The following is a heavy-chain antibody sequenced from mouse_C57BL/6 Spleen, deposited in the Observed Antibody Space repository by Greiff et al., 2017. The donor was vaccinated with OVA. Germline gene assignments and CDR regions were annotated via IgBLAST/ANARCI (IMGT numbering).Heavy chain of an antibody. CDR2: IWSDGST. CDR1: GFSFTSYG. CDR3: ARHYDYAMDY. D-gene: IGHD2-3*01. J-gene: IGHJ4*01. Sequence: QVQLQQSGPGLVAPSQSLSITCTVSGFSFTSYGVHWVRQPPGKGLEWLVVIWSDGSTTYNTAHKSRLSISKDNSKSHISLKMNSLQTDDTAMYYCARHYDYAMDYWGQGTSVTVSS. V-gene: IGHV2-6-1*01.